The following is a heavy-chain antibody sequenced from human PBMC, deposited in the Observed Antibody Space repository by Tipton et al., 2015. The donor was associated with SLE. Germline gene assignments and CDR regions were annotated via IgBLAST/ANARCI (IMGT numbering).Heavy chain of an antibody. CDR3: ATGPSSAFDM. D-gene: IGHD2-15*01. CDR1: GLTFSSYW. V-gene: IGHV3-74*01. Sequence: GSLRLSCAVSGLTFSSYWMHWVRQAPGEGLVWVSHVRSDGKTTSYADSVKGRFTISRDNAKNTLYLQMNSLRAEDTAVYYCATGPSSAFDMWGQGTMVTVSS. CDR2: VRSDGKTT. J-gene: IGHJ3*02.